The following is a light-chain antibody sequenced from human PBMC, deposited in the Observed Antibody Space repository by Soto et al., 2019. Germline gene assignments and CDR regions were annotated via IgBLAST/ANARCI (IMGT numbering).Light chain of an antibody. CDR3: GTWDSSLSLVV. V-gene: IGLV1-51*01. Sequence: QSVLTQPPSVSAAPGQKVTISCSGSSSNIGNNYVSWYQQLPGTAPKLLTSDNNKRPSGIPDRFSGSKSGTSATLGITGLQTGDEADYYCGTWDSSLSLVVFGGGTKLTVL. CDR2: DNN. CDR1: SSNIGNNY. J-gene: IGLJ2*01.